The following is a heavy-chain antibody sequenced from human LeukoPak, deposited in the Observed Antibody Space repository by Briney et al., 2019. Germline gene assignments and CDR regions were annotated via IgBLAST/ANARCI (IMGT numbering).Heavy chain of an antibody. CDR2: INHSGYT. V-gene: IGHV4-34*01. Sequence: SETLSLTCAVSGVPFSNYYWSWVRQSPRQGLEWIGEINHSGYTNYNPSLKSRVTMSIDTSKNLFSLTLTSVTAADAGVYYCTRAVAGHPDWGQGTLVTVSS. D-gene: IGHD6-19*01. CDR3: TRAVAGHPD. J-gene: IGHJ4*02. CDR1: GVPFSNYY.